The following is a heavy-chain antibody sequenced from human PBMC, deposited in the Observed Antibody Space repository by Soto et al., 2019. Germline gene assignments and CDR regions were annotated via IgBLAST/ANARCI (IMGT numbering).Heavy chain of an antibody. J-gene: IGHJ4*02. CDR1: GFTFSTNA. D-gene: IGHD2-2*01. CDR3: AKRCTSASCSGYYFDY. CDR2: VTSGGGGT. Sequence: GGSLRLSCAASGFTFSTNAMSWVRQAPGKGLEWVSDVTSGGGGTYYADSVKGRFTISRDNSKDTLFLQMNSLRAEDTAVYYCAKRCTSASCSGYYFDYWGQGTLVTVSS. V-gene: IGHV3-23*01.